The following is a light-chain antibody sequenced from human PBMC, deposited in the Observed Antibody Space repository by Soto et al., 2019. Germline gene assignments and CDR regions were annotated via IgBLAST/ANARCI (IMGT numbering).Light chain of an antibody. V-gene: IGKV3-20*01. CDR3: QQSYSTPPWT. J-gene: IGKJ1*01. Sequence: EIVLTQSPGTLSLSPGERATLSCWASQTVSSTYLAWYQQKPGQAPRLLIYGASSRATGIPDRFSGSGSGTDFTLTISSLQPEDFATYYCQQSYSTPPWTFGQGTKVEIK. CDR2: GAS. CDR1: QTVSSTY.